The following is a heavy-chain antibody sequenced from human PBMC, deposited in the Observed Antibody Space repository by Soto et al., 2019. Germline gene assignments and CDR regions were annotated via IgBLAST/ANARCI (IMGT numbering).Heavy chain of an antibody. D-gene: IGHD2-2*01. V-gene: IGHV3-30*18. CDR1: GFTFSSYV. CDR2: ISHDGSKK. J-gene: IGHJ3*01. Sequence: QVQLVQSGGGVVQPGRSLRLSCAASGFTFSSYVTHWVRQAPGKGLEWVAVISHDGSKKYYADSVKGRFTISRDNSKNTVYLQMSSLRAEDTAVYYCAKGGADCVSTTCYLLVAFDVWGQGTMVTVSS. CDR3: AKGGADCVSTTCYLLVAFDV.